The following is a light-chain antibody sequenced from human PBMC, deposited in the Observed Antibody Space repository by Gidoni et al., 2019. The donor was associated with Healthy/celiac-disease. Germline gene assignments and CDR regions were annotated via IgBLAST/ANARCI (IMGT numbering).Light chain of an antibody. CDR2: LGS. Sequence: DIVMPQSSLSLPVTAGEPASISCRSSQSLLHSNGYNYLDWYLQKPGQSPQLLIYLGSNRASGVPDRFSCSGSGTVFTLKSSRVEAEDVGVYYCMQALQGLTFGGGTKVEIK. CDR1: QSLLHSNGYNY. CDR3: MQALQGLT. J-gene: IGKJ4*01. V-gene: IGKV2-28*01.